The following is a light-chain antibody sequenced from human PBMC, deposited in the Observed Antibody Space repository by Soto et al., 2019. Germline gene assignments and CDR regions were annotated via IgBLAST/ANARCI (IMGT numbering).Light chain of an antibody. CDR1: QSVSSSY. CDR3: HQYQHQT. Sequence: EIVLTQSPGTLSLSPGERATLSCRASQSVSSSYFAWYQQKPGQAPRLLIYGASSRATGIPDRFSGSGSGTDFTLTISRLEPEDSAVYYCHQYQHQTFGQGTKVEIK. J-gene: IGKJ1*01. CDR2: GAS. V-gene: IGKV3-20*01.